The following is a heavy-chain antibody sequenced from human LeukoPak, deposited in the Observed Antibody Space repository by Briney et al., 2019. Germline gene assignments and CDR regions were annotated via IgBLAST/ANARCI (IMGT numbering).Heavy chain of an antibody. CDR2: IYHSGST. Sequence: SETLSLTCAVSGYSISSGYYWGWIRQPPGKGLEWIGSIYHSGSTYHIPSLKSRVTISVDTSKNQFSLKLSSVTAADTAVYYCARSYIAAAGDLQHWGQGTLVTVSS. D-gene: IGHD6-13*01. CDR1: GYSISSGYY. J-gene: IGHJ1*01. V-gene: IGHV4-38-2*01. CDR3: ARSYIAAAGDLQH.